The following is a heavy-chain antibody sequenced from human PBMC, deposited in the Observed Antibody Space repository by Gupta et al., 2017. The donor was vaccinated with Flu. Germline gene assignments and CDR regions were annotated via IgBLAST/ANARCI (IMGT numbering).Heavy chain of an antibody. V-gene: IGHV1-2*02. Sequence: QVQVVQSGAEIQQPGASVKVFCKASGYTFINYYMHWVRQAPGQGLEWMGWIDPKSGDTNHAQKFQGKVTMTRDTSISTAYMDLSGLIYDDTAMYYCARRVGSSWFDPWGQGTLVTVSS. CDR3: ARRVGSSWFDP. J-gene: IGHJ5*02. CDR2: IDPKSGDT. CDR1: GYTFINYY. D-gene: IGHD6-6*01.